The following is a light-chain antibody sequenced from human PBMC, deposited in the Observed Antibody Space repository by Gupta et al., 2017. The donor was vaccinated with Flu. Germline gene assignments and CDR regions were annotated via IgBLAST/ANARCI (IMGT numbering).Light chain of an antibody. CDR2: EVS. CDR1: SSDVGGYNY. V-gene: IGLV2-14*01. J-gene: IGLJ2*01. Sequence: QSALTPPASVSGSPGQSITISCTDTSSDVGGYNYVSWYQQPPGKAPKLMIDEVSNLPSGVSNRFSGSTSGNTSSLTISGLHADDEADYYCSSYTSISPVVFGGGTKLTVL. CDR3: SSYTSISPVV.